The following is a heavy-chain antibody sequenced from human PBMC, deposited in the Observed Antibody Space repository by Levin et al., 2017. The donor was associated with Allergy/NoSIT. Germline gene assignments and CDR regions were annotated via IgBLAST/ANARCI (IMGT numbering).Heavy chain of an antibody. CDR3: ARHYSSGWWETPSRESYFDY. Sequence: TGGSLRLSCAASGFTFSDYYMSWIRQAPGKGLEWVSYISSSGSTIYYADSVKGRFTISRDNAKNSLYLQMNSLRAEDTAVYYCARHYSSGWWETPSRESYFDYWGQGTLVTVSS. CDR1: GFTFSDYY. V-gene: IGHV3-11*01. D-gene: IGHD6-19*01. J-gene: IGHJ4*02. CDR2: ISSSGSTI.